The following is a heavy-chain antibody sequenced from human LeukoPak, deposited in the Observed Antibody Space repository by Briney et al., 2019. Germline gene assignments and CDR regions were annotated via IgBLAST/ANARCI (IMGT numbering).Heavy chain of an antibody. Sequence: PGGSLRLSCAASGFTFSTNSINWVRQAPGKGLEWVSYINSISGTISYADSVKGRFTISRDSVKHLLYLQMNSLRDEDTSVYYCARDESYAFDIWGQGTVVTVS. V-gene: IGHV3-48*02. CDR3: ARDESYAFDI. CDR1: GFTFSTNS. J-gene: IGHJ3*02. CDR2: INSISGTI.